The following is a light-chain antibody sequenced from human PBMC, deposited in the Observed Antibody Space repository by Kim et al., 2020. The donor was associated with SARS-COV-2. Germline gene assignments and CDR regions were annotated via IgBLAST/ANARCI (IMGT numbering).Light chain of an antibody. Sequence: TVTISSTRTSGCIDTNSEQWFQQRPRSPPTTLVSDTNQRFSGVPARLSGSFGRSSNSASLTISGLMPEDEAYYYCQSYDDTSLWVFGGGTKLTVL. CDR2: DTN. J-gene: IGLJ3*02. V-gene: IGLV6-57*01. CDR1: SGCIDTNS. CDR3: QSYDDTSLWV.